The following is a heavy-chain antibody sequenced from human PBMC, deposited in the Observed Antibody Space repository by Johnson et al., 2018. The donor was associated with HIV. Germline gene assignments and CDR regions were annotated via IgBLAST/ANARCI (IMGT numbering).Heavy chain of an antibody. CDR3: ARDDLRDTGAFDI. V-gene: IGHV3-30*04. CDR2: ISHDGSDE. D-gene: IGHD2-8*02. Sequence: QVQLVESGGGVVQPGRSLRLSCAASGLNFSDYTMQWVRQAPGKGLEWVAVISHDGSDEYYADSAKGRFTISRDNSKNTLYLQMNSLRAEDTAVYYCARDDLRDTGAFDIWGQGTMVTVSS. J-gene: IGHJ3*02. CDR1: GLNFSDYT.